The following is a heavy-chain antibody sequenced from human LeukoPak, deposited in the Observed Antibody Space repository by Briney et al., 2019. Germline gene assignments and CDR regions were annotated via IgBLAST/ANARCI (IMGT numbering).Heavy chain of an antibody. CDR2: ISSTSVI. D-gene: IGHD4-23*01. V-gene: IGHV3-48*01. J-gene: IGHJ4*02. CDR3: AREGDGGYSGFAY. Sequence: PGGSLRLSCAVSGFTFSGYNMNWVRQAPGKGLEWIAYISSTSVIYYADSLKGRFTISRDNAKNSLYLQMNSLRVDDTAVYYCAREGDGGYSGFAYWGQGTLVTVSS. CDR1: GFTFSGYN.